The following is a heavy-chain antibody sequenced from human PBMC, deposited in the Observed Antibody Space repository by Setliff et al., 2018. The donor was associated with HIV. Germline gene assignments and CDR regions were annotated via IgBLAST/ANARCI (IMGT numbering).Heavy chain of an antibody. CDR2: INHSGST. Sequence: SETLSLTCAVYGGSFSGYYWSWIRQPPGKGLEWIGEINHSGSTNYNPSLKSRVTISADTSKNQFSLKLSSVTAADTAVYYCARGRGAVAGYVDYWGQGTLVTVSS. J-gene: IGHJ4*02. D-gene: IGHD6-19*01. CDR1: GGSFSGYY. CDR3: ARGRGAVAGYVDY. V-gene: IGHV4-34*01.